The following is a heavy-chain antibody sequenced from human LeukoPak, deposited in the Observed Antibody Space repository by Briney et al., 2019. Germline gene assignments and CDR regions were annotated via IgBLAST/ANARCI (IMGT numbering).Heavy chain of an antibody. CDR2: INTDGSST. V-gene: IGHV3-74*01. CDR3: ARAPAAYFDY. D-gene: IGHD2-2*01. CDR1: GFTFSSYW. Sequence: GGSLRLSCAASGFTFSSYWMRWVRQAPGKGLMWVSRINTDGSSTSYADSVKGRFTISRDNAKNTLYLQMNSLRAEDTSVYYCARAPAAYFDYWGQGTLVTASS. J-gene: IGHJ4*02.